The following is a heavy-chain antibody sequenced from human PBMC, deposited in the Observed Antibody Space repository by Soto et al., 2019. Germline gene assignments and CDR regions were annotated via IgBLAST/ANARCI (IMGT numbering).Heavy chain of an antibody. D-gene: IGHD6-13*01. CDR1: GFTFSSYG. J-gene: IGHJ5*02. Sequence: GESLKISCAASGFTFSSYGMHWVRQAPGKGLEWVAVIWYDGSNKYYADSVKGRFTISRDNSKNTLYLQMNSLRAEDTAVYYCAREGGPQQLLNWFDPWGQGTLVTVSS. CDR3: AREGGPQQLLNWFDP. CDR2: IWYDGSNK. V-gene: IGHV3-33*01.